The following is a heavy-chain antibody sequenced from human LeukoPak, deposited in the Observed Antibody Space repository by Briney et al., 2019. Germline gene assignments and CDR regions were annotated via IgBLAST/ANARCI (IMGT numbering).Heavy chain of an antibody. V-gene: IGHV3-23*01. CDR1: GFTFSSYA. Sequence: GSLRLSCAASGFTFSSYAMSWVRQAPGKGLEWVSAISGSGGSTYYADSVKGRFTISRDNSKNTLYLQMNSLRAEDTAVYYCADCVVPAAMRSYYYYGMDVWGKGTTVTVSS. CDR2: ISGSGGST. CDR3: ADCVVPAAMRSYYYYGMDV. J-gene: IGHJ6*04. D-gene: IGHD2-2*01.